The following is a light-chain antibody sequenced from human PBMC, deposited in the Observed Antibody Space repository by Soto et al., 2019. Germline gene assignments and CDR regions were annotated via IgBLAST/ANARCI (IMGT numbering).Light chain of an antibody. CDR1: QSINSY. J-gene: IGKJ1*01. CDR2: GAS. CDR3: QQSYSTPRT. V-gene: IGKV1-39*01. Sequence: DIQMTQSPSSLSASVGDRVTITCRASQSINSYLNWYQQKPGKAPKLLIYGASSLQGGVPSRFSGSGSGTDLTLTISSLQPEDFTTYYCQQSYSTPRTFGQGTKVEIK.